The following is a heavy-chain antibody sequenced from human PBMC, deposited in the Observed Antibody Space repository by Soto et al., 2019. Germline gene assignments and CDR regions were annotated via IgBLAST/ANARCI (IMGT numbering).Heavy chain of an antibody. CDR1: GYTFTSYG. CDR2: ISAYNGNT. CDR3: ALEPNYFDY. J-gene: IGHJ4*02. V-gene: IGHV1-18*01. Sequence: QVQLVQSGAEVKKPGASVKVSCKASGYTFTSYGISWVRQAPGQGLECMGWISAYNGNTKYAQKLPGRVPMTTDTSTSTAYMELRRLRSDDTAVYSCALEPNYFDYWGQGTLVTVSS.